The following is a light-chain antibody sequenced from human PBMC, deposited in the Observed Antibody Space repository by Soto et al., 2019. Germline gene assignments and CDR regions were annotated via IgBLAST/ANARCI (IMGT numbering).Light chain of an antibody. J-gene: IGLJ2*01. Sequence: QSVLTQPPSVSGAPGQRVTVSCTGSSSNIGAGHHVHWYQQLPGTAPKLLIFDNDNRPSGVPDRFSGSKSGTSASLAISGLQAEDEAEYYCHSYDSSLCDVLFDGGTKVTVL. V-gene: IGLV1-40*01. CDR2: DND. CDR3: HSYDSSLCDVL. CDR1: SSNIGAGHH.